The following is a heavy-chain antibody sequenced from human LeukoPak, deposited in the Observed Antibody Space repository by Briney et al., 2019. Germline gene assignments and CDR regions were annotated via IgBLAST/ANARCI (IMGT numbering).Heavy chain of an antibody. CDR2: ISYDGSNK. D-gene: IGHD2-15*01. J-gene: IGHJ3*02. Sequence: GGSLRLSCAASGFTFSSYAMHWVRQAPGKGLEWVAVISYDGSNKYYADSVKGRFTISRDNSKDALYLEMNSLRTDDTAVFYCARGTSLGYCYDARCYGAFDIWGQGTMVTVSS. CDR1: GFTFSSYA. CDR3: ARGTSLGYCYDARCYGAFDI. V-gene: IGHV3-30-3*01.